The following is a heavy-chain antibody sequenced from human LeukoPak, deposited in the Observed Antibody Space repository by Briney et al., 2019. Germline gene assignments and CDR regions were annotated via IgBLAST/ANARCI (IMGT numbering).Heavy chain of an antibody. Sequence: SETLSLTCTVSGGSISSYYWSWIRQPPGKGLEWIGYIYYSGSTNYNPSLKSRVTISVDTSKNQFSLKLSSVTAADTAVYYCAKPNSGSSLGWFDPWGQGTLVTVSS. J-gene: IGHJ5*02. CDR3: AKPNSGSSLGWFDP. D-gene: IGHD1-26*01. V-gene: IGHV4-59*12. CDR2: IYYSGST. CDR1: GGSISSYY.